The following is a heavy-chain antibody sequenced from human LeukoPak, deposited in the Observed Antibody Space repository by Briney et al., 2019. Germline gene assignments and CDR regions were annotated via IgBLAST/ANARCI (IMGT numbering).Heavy chain of an antibody. Sequence: GRSLRLSCAASGFTLSSYGMHWVRQAPGKGLEWVAVISYDGSNKYYADSVKGRFTISRDNSKNTLYLQMNSLRAEDTAVYYCAKDQGCSGGSCYYGMDVWGKGTTVTVSS. CDR3: AKDQGCSGGSCYYGMDV. V-gene: IGHV3-30*18. CDR2: ISYDGSNK. D-gene: IGHD2-15*01. CDR1: GFTLSSYG. J-gene: IGHJ6*04.